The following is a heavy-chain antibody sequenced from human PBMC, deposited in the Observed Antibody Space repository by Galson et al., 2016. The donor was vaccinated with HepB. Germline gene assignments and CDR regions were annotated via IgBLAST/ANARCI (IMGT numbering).Heavy chain of an antibody. V-gene: IGHV3-74*01. J-gene: IGHJ6*02. CDR1: GFTFSGHW. D-gene: IGHD3-16*01. CDR3: ARGMGDRYAMDV. Sequence: SLRLSCAASGFTFSGHWMHWVRQAPGKGLEWVSRLNRDGSSTDYADSVKGRFTISRDNAKNTVYVQMNSLRAEDTALYYCARGMGDRYAMDVGGQGTTVTVSS. CDR2: LNRDGSST.